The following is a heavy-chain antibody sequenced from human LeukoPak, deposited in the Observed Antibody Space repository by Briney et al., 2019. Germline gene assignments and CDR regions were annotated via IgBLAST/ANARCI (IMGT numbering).Heavy chain of an antibody. V-gene: IGHV3-64*01. Sequence: GGSLRLSCAASGFTFSSYAMHWVRQAPGKGLEYVSAISSNGGSTYYANSVKGRFTISRDNSKNTLYLRMGSLRAEDMAVYYCARGGSGSYGDYWGQGTLVTVSS. CDR3: ARGGSGSYGDY. CDR1: GFTFSSYA. CDR2: ISSNGGST. D-gene: IGHD1-26*01. J-gene: IGHJ4*02.